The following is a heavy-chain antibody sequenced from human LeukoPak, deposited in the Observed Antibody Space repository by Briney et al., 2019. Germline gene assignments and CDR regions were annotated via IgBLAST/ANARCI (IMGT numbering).Heavy chain of an antibody. J-gene: IGHJ4*02. Sequence: GGSLRLSCAASGFTFSDHHMDWVRQAPGEGLEWVARIRNKANRYTTEYAASVKGRFTISRDDSENSLYLQMNSLRAEDTAVYYCARLLGGDCWGQGTLVTVSS. CDR2: IRNKANRYTT. D-gene: IGHD2-15*01. CDR3: ARLLGGDC. V-gene: IGHV3-72*01. CDR1: GFTFSDHH.